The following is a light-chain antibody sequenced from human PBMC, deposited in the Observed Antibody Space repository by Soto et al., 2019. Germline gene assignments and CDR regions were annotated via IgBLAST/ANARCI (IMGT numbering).Light chain of an antibody. CDR2: LNSDGSH. CDR1: SGHSSYA. J-gene: IGLJ3*02. V-gene: IGLV4-69*01. Sequence: QLVLTQSPSASASLGASVKLTCTLSSGHSSYAIAWHQQQPEKGPRYLMKLNSDGSHSKGDGIPDRFSGSRSGAERYLTISSLQSEDEADYYCQTWGTGIQVFGGGTTLTVL. CDR3: QTWGTGIQV.